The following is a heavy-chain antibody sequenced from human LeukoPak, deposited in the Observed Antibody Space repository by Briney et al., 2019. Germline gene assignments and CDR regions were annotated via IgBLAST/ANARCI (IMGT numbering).Heavy chain of an antibody. Sequence: PGGSLRLSCAASGFTLSDYYMSWIRQAPGKGLEWVSYISSSSSYTNYADSVKGRFTISRDNAKNSLYLQMNSLRAEDTAVYYCARDRSSGWLGDYYYGMDVWGKGTTVTVSS. V-gene: IGHV3-11*06. CDR3: ARDRSSGWLGDYYYGMDV. CDR2: ISSSSSYT. D-gene: IGHD6-19*01. J-gene: IGHJ6*04. CDR1: GFTLSDYY.